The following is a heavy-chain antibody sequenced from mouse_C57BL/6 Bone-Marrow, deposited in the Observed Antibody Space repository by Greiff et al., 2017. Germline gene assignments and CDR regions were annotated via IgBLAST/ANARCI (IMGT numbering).Heavy chain of an antibody. Sequence: EVQLQQSGAELVKPGASVKLSCTASGFNFKDYYMHWVKQRTEEGLEWIGRIDPEDGDTKYAPKFPGKATITADTSSNTAFLQLSSLTSEDTAVYYCAFYVYYYFDYWGQGTTLTVSS. CDR3: AFYVYYYFDY. V-gene: IGHV14-2*01. J-gene: IGHJ2*01. CDR2: IDPEDGDT. CDR1: GFNFKDYY. D-gene: IGHD2-2*01.